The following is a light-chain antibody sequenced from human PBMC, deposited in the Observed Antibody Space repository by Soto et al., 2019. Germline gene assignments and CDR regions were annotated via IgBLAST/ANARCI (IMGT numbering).Light chain of an antibody. CDR3: QQYNSLPHT. CDR2: AAS. J-gene: IGKJ2*01. CDR1: QDINSN. Sequence: DIQMTQSPSSLSASVGDRVTITCRASQDINSNLAWFQQRPGKVPKPLIYAASSLQSGVPSKFSGSGSGTNFTLTISSLQLEDFATYYCQQYNSLPHTFGQGTELEIK. V-gene: IGKV1-16*02.